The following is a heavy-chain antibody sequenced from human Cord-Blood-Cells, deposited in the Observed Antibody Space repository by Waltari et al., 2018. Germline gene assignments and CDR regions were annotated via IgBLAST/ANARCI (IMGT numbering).Heavy chain of an antibody. CDR1: GGPISSSRSY. J-gene: IGHJ4*02. D-gene: IGHD6-6*01. V-gene: IGHV4-39*01. CDR3: ARAYSSSYYFDY. CDR2: IYYSGST. Sequence: QLQLQESGPGLVKPSETLSLTCPVSGGPISSSRSYWGWFRQPPGKGLEWFGSIYYSGSTYYNPSLKSRVTISVDTSKNQFSLKLSSVTAADTAVYYCARAYSSSYYFDYWGQGTLVTVSS.